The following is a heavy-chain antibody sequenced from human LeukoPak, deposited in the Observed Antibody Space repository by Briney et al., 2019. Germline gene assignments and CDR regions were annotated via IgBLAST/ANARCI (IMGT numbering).Heavy chain of an antibody. J-gene: IGHJ4*02. D-gene: IGHD3-16*01. Sequence: GGSLRLSCAASGFTFSSYVVSWVRQAPGKGLEWVSVISASGAKTYYADSVKGCFTMSRDNSKNTLYLQMDSLRAEDTAVYYCAKDRDGGSNAQAKGFDYWGQGTLVTVSS. V-gene: IGHV3-23*01. CDR3: AKDRDGGSNAQAKGFDY. CDR1: GFTFSSYV. CDR2: ISASGAKT.